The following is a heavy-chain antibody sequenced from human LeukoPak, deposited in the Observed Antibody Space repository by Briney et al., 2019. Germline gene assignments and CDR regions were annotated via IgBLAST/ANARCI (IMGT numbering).Heavy chain of an antibody. V-gene: IGHV3-23*01. Sequence: PGGSLRLSCAASGFTFSSYAMTWVRRAPGKGLEWVSTISGSGGSTYYADSVKGRFTISRDNSKNTLYLQMSSLRAEDTAVYYCAKIMTRTMVRGVPPSDYWGQGTQVTVSS. J-gene: IGHJ4*02. CDR3: AKIMTRTMVRGVPPSDY. CDR1: GFTFSSYA. D-gene: IGHD3-10*01. CDR2: ISGSGGST.